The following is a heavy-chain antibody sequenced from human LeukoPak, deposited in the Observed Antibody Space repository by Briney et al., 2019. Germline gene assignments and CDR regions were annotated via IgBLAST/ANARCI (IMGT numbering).Heavy chain of an antibody. J-gene: IGHJ4*02. CDR2: ISGSGGSI. CDR3: AKPGIAAAPTGDFDY. V-gene: IGHV3-23*01. Sequence: GGSLRLSCAGSGFTCSSYAMRWVRQAPGKELEWVSAISGSGGSIYYADSVKGRFTISRDNSKNTLYLQMNSLRAEDTAVYYCAKPGIAAAPTGDFDYWGQGTLVTVSS. D-gene: IGHD6-13*01. CDR1: GFTCSSYA.